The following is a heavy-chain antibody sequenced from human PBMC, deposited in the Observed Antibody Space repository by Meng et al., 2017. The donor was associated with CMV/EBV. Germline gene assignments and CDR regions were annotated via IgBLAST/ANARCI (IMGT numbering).Heavy chain of an antibody. CDR1: GFPPSTSGVG. CDR3: AHRGSYGYHGY. Sequence: ILMRCSGPPPRHPQQPSPLTSPFSGFPPSTSGVGVGSIRQPPGKALEWLALIYWDDDKRYSPSLKSRLTITKDTSKNQVVLTMTNMDPVDTATYYCAHRGSYGYHGYWGQGTLVTVSS. CDR2: IYWDDDK. J-gene: IGHJ4*02. V-gene: IGHV2-5*02. D-gene: IGHD5-18*01.